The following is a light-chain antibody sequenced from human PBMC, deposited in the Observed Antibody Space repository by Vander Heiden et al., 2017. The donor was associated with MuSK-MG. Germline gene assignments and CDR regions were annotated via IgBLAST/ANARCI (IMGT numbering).Light chain of an antibody. V-gene: IGLV1-44*01. Sequence: QSVLPQPPSASGTPGQRVTISCSGSSSNIGSSYVNWYQQFPGTAPQLLIHNNYQRPSGVPDRFSGSKSGTSASLAISGLQSEDEADYYCATWDDILWVFGGGTKLTVL. CDR2: NNY. CDR3: ATWDDILWV. J-gene: IGLJ3*02. CDR1: SSNIGSSY.